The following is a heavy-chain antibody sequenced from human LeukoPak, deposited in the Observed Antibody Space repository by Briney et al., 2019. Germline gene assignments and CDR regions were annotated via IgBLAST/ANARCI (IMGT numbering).Heavy chain of an antibody. V-gene: IGHV4-39*01. CDR2: IYYSGST. D-gene: IGHD6-13*01. CDR3: ARHVRKRGIAAAGSPGWFDP. CDR1: GGSISSSSYY. J-gene: IGHJ5*02. Sequence: SETLPLTCTVSGGSISSSSYYWGWIRQPPGKGLEWIGSIYYSGSTYYNPSLKSRVTISVDTSKNQFSLKLNSVTAADTAVYYCARHVRKRGIAAAGSPGWFDPWGQGTLVTVSS.